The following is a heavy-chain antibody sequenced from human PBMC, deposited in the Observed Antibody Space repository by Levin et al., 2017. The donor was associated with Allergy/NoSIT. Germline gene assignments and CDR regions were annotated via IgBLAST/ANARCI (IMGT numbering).Heavy chain of an antibody. CDR1: GFTFSSYS. CDR3: AREGSNGMDV. CDR2: ISRSSSYI. J-gene: IGHJ6*02. Sequence: LSLPCAASGFTFSSYSMTWVRQAPGKGLEWVSSISRSSSYIYYADSVKGRFTISRDNAKNSLYLQMNSLRAEDTTVYYCAREGSNGMDVWGQGTTVTVSS. D-gene: IGHD2-2*01. V-gene: IGHV3-21*01.